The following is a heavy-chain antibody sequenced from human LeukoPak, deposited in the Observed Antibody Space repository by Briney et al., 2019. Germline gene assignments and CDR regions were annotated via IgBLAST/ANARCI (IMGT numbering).Heavy chain of an antibody. CDR2: ISSSGSTI. CDR1: VFTFSSYE. V-gene: IGHV3-48*03. D-gene: IGHD2-2*02. CDR3: ARDPIPAAIDY. Sequence: PGWCLRLSRAASVFTFSSYEMNGVRPPPGKGLAWVSYISSSGSTIYYADSVKGRLAISRDNAKNSLYVQMNSLRAEDTAVYYCARDPIPAAIDYWGQGTLVTVSS. J-gene: IGHJ4*02.